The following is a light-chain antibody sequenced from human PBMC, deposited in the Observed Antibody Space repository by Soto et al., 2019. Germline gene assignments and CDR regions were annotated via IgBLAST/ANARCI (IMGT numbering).Light chain of an antibody. CDR3: AAWDDSLNGSNYV. CDR1: SSNIGSNT. CDR2: GNN. J-gene: IGLJ1*01. V-gene: IGLV1-44*01. Sequence: QSVLTQPPSASGTPGQRVTISCSGSSSNIGSNTVNWYQQLPGTAPKLLIYGNNQRPSGVPDRFSGSKSGTSASLAISGLQSEDEADYYSAAWDDSLNGSNYVFGTGTKLTVL.